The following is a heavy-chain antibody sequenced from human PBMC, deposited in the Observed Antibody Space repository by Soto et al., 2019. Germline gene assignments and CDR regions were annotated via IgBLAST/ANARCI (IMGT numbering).Heavy chain of an antibody. D-gene: IGHD6-19*01. Sequence: PGGSLRLSCAASGFTFSSYGMHWVRQAPGKGLEWVAVISYDGSNKYYADSVKGRFTISRDNSKNTLYLQMNSLRAEDTAVFYCAKVRYSSGWYYYYYGMDVWGKGTTVTVSS. CDR1: GFTFSSYG. V-gene: IGHV3-30*18. CDR2: ISYDGSNK. CDR3: AKVRYSSGWYYYYYGMDV. J-gene: IGHJ6*04.